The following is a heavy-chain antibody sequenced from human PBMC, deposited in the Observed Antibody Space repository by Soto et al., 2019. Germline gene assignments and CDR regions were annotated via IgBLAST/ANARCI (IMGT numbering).Heavy chain of an antibody. D-gene: IGHD3-16*01. Sequence: QVQLVESGGGVVQPGTSLRLSCVGSGFTFRSYVIHWVRQAPGKGLEWVALTSYDGSGKYYGDSVRGRFTISRDNSRNTVDLQMDRLSLEDTALYYCARWGTTGGLDVWGQGTLVSVSS. CDR2: TSYDGSGK. J-gene: IGHJ1*01. CDR3: ARWGTTGGLDV. CDR1: GFTFRSYV. V-gene: IGHV3-30*19.